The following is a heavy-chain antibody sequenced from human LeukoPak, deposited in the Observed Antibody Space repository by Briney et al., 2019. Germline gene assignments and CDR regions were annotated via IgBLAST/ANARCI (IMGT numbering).Heavy chain of an antibody. D-gene: IGHD2-15*01. Sequence: GGSLRLSCAASGFTFSGYGMHWVRQAPGKGLEWVAVISYDGSNKYYADSVKGRFTISRDNSKNTLYLQMNSLRAEDTAVYYCAKDAPYCSGGSCDWGQGTLVTVSP. CDR1: GFTFSGYG. V-gene: IGHV3-30*18. J-gene: IGHJ4*02. CDR3: AKDAPYCSGGSCD. CDR2: ISYDGSNK.